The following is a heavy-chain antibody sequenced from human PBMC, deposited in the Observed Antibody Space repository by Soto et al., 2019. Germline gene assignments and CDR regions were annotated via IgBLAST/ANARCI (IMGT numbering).Heavy chain of an antibody. V-gene: IGHV4-30-4*01. D-gene: IGHD3-22*01. Sequence: PSETLSLTCTVSGGSISSGDYYWSWIRQPPGKGLEWIGYIYYSGSTYYNPSLKSRVTISVDTSKNQFSLKLSSVTAADTAVYYCARGLYYYDSSGYVSYFQHWGQGTLVTVSS. CDR3: ARGLYYYDSSGYVSYFQH. CDR2: IYYSGST. J-gene: IGHJ1*01. CDR1: GGSISSGDYY.